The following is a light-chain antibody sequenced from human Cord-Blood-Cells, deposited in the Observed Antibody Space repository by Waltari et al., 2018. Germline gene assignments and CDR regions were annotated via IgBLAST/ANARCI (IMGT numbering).Light chain of an antibody. V-gene: IGLV2-8*01. CDR3: SSYAGSNNLV. Sequence: QSALTQPPSASGSPGQSVTISCTGTSSDVGGYNYVSWYQQHPGKAPKLMIYEVSKRPSGVPGRFSDSKSGNTASLTVSGLQAEDEADYYCSSYAGSNNLVFGGGTKLTVL. CDR1: SSDVGGYNY. CDR2: EVS. J-gene: IGLJ2*01.